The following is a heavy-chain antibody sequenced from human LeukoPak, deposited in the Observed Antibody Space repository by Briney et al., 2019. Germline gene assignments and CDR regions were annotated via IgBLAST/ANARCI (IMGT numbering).Heavy chain of an antibody. CDR3: ASDVPSAPTVTPTPRHY. J-gene: IGHJ4*02. CDR1: GYTFTSYG. V-gene: IGHV1-2*02. Sequence: GASVKVSCKASGYTFTSYGISWVRQAPGQGLEWMGWINPNSGGTNYAQKFQGRVTMTRDTSISTAYMELSRLRSDDTAVYYCASDVPSAPTVTPTPRHYWGQGTLVTVSS. CDR2: INPNSGGT. D-gene: IGHD4-17*01.